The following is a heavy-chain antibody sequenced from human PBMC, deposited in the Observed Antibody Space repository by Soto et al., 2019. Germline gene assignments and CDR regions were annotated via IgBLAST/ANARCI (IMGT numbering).Heavy chain of an antibody. V-gene: IGHV4-4*07. D-gene: IGHD3-16*01. CDR3: AKNSWGGMDV. J-gene: IGHJ6*02. CDR1: GASINSYH. CDR2: MYTSRNS. Sequence: SGTLSLTCTVSGASINSYHWSWIRQPAGKGLEWIGRMYTSRNSNYNPSLQSRVTMSLDTSKNEFSLNLSSVTAADTAVYYCAKNSWGGMDVWGQGTTVTVSS.